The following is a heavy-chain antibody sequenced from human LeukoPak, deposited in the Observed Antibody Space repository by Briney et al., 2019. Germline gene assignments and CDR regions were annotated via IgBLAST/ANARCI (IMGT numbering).Heavy chain of an antibody. J-gene: IGHJ4*02. CDR2: IYYSGST. Sequence: SETLSLTCTVSGGSISSSSYYWGWIRQPPGKGLEWIGSIYYSGSTYYNPSLKSRVTISVDTSKNQFSLKLSSVTAADTAVYYCASLDSSGWYAFDYWGQGTLVTVSS. V-gene: IGHV4-39*01. CDR3: ASLDSSGWYAFDY. D-gene: IGHD6-19*01. CDR1: GGSISSSSYY.